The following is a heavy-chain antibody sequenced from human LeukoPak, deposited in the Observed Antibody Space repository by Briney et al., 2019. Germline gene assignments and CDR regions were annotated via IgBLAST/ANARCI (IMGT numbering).Heavy chain of an antibody. CDR2: INHSGST. J-gene: IGHJ4*02. CDR1: GGSFSGYY. V-gene: IGHV4-34*09. Sequence: SETLSLTCAVYGGSFSGYYWSWIRQPPGKGLEWIGEINHSGSTNYNPSLKSRVTISVDTSKNQFSLKLSSVTAADTAVYYCTGDSGAGYFDYWGQGTLVTVSS. CDR3: TGDSGAGYFDY. D-gene: IGHD4-17*01.